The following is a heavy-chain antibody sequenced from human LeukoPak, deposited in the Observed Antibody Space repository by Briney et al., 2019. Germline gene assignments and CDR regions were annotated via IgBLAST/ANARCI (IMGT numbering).Heavy chain of an antibody. J-gene: IGHJ6*03. CDR1: GYTFSSYG. V-gene: IGHV1-18*01. Sequence: ASVKVSCKASGYTFSSYGVTWVRQAPGQGLEWMGWISAHTGHTSYAQKLQDRITMTTDTSTSTAYMELRSLRSDDTAVYYCAVFGVATIGNYYMDVWGKGTTVTVSS. CDR3: AVFGVATIGNYYMDV. CDR2: ISAHTGHT. D-gene: IGHD5-12*01.